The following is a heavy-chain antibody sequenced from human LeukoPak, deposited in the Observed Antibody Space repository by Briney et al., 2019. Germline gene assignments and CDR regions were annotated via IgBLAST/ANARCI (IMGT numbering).Heavy chain of an antibody. J-gene: IGHJ4*02. CDR3: ARGRYCSGGSCYDY. CDR2: INHSGST. V-gene: IGHV4-34*01. D-gene: IGHD2-15*01. Sequence: SETLSLTCAVYGGSFSGYYWSWIRQPPGKGLEWIGEINHSGSTNYNPSLKSRVTISVDTSKNQFSLKLSSVTAADTPVYYCARGRYCSGGSCYDYWGQGTLVTVSS. CDR1: GGSFSGYY.